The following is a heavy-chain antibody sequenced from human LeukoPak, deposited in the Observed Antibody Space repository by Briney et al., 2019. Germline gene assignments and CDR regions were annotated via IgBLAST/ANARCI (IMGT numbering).Heavy chain of an antibody. V-gene: IGHV3-23*01. CDR3: AKAGAVVVVAAKYFDY. CDR2: ISGSGGST. D-gene: IGHD2-15*01. J-gene: IGHJ4*02. CDR1: GFTFSSYA. Sequence: PGGSLRLSCAASGFTFSSYAMSWVRQAPGKGLEWVSAISGSGGSTYYADSVKGRFTISRDNSKNMLYLQMNSPRAEDTAVYYCAKAGAVVVVAAKYFDYWGQGTLVTVSS.